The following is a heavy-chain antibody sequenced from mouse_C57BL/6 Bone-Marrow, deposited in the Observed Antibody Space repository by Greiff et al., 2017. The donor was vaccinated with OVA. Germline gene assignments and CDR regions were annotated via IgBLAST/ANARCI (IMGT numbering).Heavy chain of an antibody. CDR1: GYTFTSYW. CDR2: INPSNGGT. CDR3: ARCGLRRWFAY. J-gene: IGHJ3*01. V-gene: IGHV1-53*01. Sequence: VQLQQPGTELVKPGASVKLSCKASGYTFTSYWMHWVKQRPGQGLVWIGNINPSNGGTNSNEQFKSTATLTVDKTYSTAYMQLSSLTSEDSAVYYCARCGLRRWFAYWGQGTLVTVSA. D-gene: IGHD2-2*01.